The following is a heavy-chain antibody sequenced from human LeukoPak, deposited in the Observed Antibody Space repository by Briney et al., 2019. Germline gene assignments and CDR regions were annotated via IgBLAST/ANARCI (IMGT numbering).Heavy chain of an antibody. J-gene: IGHJ6*02. Sequence: GGSLRLPCAASGFTFSNYWMTWVRQAPGKGLEWVANIKQDGSEKYYVDSVKGRFTISRDNAKNSLYLQMNSLRAEDTAVYYCARSETTYYYDSSVYFYHYYGMDVWGQGTTVTVSS. V-gene: IGHV3-7*01. CDR2: IKQDGSEK. D-gene: IGHD3-22*01. CDR3: ARSETTYYYDSSVYFYHYYGMDV. CDR1: GFTFSNYW.